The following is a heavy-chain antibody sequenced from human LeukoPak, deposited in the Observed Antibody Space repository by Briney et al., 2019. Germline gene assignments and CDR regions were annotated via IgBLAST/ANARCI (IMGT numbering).Heavy chain of an antibody. J-gene: IGHJ6*02. CDR2: ISYDGSNK. D-gene: IGHD2-2*01. Sequence: GGSLRLSCAASGFTFSSYAMHRVRQAPGKGLEWVAVISYDGSNKYYADSVKGRFTISRDNSKNTLYLQMNSLRAEDTAVYYCARERSSPAIVVVPAAMGGYYYYGMDVWGQGTTVTVS. CDR1: GFTFSSYA. V-gene: IGHV3-30-3*01. CDR3: ARERSSPAIVVVPAAMGGYYYYGMDV.